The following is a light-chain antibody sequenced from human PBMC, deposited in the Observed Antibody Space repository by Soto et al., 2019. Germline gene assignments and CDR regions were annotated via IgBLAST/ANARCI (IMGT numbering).Light chain of an antibody. CDR1: QSVSSY. CDR2: DAS. CDR3: QHRSNWPPT. V-gene: IGKV3-11*01. J-gene: IGKJ4*01. Sequence: ETVLTQSPATLSLSPGERATLSCRASQSVSSYLAWSQQKPGQAPRLLIYDASSRATGIPARFSGSGSGTDFTLTISSLEPEDFAVYYCQHRSNWPPTFGGGTKVEIK.